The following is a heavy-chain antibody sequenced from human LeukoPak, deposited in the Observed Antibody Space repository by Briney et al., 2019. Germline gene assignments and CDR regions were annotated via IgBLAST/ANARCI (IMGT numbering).Heavy chain of an antibody. V-gene: IGHV1-69*04. CDR3: ARDVVFSDFWTFDY. J-gene: IGHJ4*02. Sequence: SVKVSCKASGGTFSSYAISWVRQAPGQGLEWMGRIIPILGIANYAQKFQGRVTITADKSTSTAYMELSSLRSEDTAVYYCARDVVFSDFWTFDYWGQGTLVTVSS. CDR2: IIPILGIA. D-gene: IGHD3-3*01. CDR1: GGTFSSYA.